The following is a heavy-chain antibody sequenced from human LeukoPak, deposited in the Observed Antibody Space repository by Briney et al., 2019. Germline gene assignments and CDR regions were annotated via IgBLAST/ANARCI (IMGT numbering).Heavy chain of an antibody. CDR2: ISGSGDTT. CDR1: GFTFSTFA. Sequence: GGSLRLSCTASGFTFSTFAMGWVRQAPGKGLQWVSGISGSGDTTYYADSVKGRFAISRDNSENTLYLQMNRLRDEDTAVYHCAKDQAEDHFDYWGQGTLVTVSS. CDR3: AKDQAEDHFDY. D-gene: IGHD6-25*01. J-gene: IGHJ4*02. V-gene: IGHV3-23*01.